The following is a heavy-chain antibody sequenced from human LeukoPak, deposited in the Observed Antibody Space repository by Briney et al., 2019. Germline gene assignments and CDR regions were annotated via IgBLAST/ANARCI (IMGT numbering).Heavy chain of an antibody. CDR2: INYSGNT. CDR1: GGSISHYY. J-gene: IGHJ4*02. V-gene: IGHV4-59*08. CDR3: ARGPTHDY. Sequence: PSETLSLTCTVSGGSISHYYWSWIRQPPGKGLEWIAYINYSGNTDYNPSLKSRVTISVDTSKNQFSLKLSSVTAADTAVYYCARGPTHDYWGQGTLVTVSS.